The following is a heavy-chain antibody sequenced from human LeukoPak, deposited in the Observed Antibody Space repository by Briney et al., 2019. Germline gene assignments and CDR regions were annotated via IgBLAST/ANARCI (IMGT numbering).Heavy chain of an antibody. CDR3: AGLYGSGSYYKY. J-gene: IGHJ4*02. CDR1: GGSFSGYY. D-gene: IGHD3-10*01. V-gene: IGHV4-34*01. CDR2: INHSGST. Sequence: SQTLSLTCTVYGGSFSGYYWSWIRQPPGQGLEWVGEINHSGSTNYNPSLKSRVTISVDTSKNQFSLKLSSVTAADTAVYYCAGLYGSGSYYKYWGQGTLVTVSS.